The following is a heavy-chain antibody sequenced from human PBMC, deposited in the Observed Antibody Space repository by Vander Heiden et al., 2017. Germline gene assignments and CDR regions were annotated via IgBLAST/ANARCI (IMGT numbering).Heavy chain of an antibody. J-gene: IGHJ6*02. CDR3: ARDPGTYYYDSSGYQYYYYYGMDV. CDR1: GGTFSSYA. CDR2: IIPIFGTA. D-gene: IGHD3-22*01. Sequence: QVQLVQSGAEVKKPGASVKVSCKASGGTFSSYAISWVRQAPGQGLEWMGGIIPIFGTANYAQKFQGRVTITADESTSTAYMELSSLGSEDTAVYYCARDPGTYYYDSSGYQYYYYYGMDVWGQGTTVTVSS. V-gene: IGHV1-69*01.